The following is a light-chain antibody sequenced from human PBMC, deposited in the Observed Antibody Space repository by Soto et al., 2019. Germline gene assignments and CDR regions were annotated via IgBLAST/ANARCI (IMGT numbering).Light chain of an antibody. CDR2: WAS. J-gene: IGKJ4*01. CDR1: QSVLYSSNNKNY. CDR3: QQYYSNALT. Sequence: DIVPTQSPDSLAVSLGERATINCKSSQSVLYSSNNKNYLAWYQQKPGQPPKLLIYWASTRESGVPDRFSGSGSGTDFTLTISSLQAEDVAVYYCQQYYSNALTFGGGTKVEIK. V-gene: IGKV4-1*01.